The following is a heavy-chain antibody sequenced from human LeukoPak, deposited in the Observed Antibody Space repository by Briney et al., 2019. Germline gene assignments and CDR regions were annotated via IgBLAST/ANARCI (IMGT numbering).Heavy chain of an antibody. J-gene: IGHJ6*03. Sequence: SETLSLTCAVYGGSFSGYYWSWIRQPPGKGLEWIGEINHSGSTNYNPSLKSRVTISVDTSKNQFSLKLSSVTAADTAVYYCARDYSYYYMDVWGKGTTVTVSS. CDR2: INHSGST. CDR3: ARDYSYYYMDV. CDR1: GGSFSGYY. V-gene: IGHV4-34*01.